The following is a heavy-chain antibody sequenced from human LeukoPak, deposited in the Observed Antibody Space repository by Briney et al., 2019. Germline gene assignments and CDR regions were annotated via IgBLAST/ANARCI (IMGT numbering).Heavy chain of an antibody. Sequence: SETLSLTCAVYGGSFSGYYWSWIRQPPGKGLEWIGEINHSGSTNYNPSLKSRVTISVDTSKNQFSLKLSSVTAADTAVYYCAGGLFEQWPSPMDVWGKGTTVTVSS. CDR3: AGGLFEQWPSPMDV. CDR1: GGSFSGYY. CDR2: INHSGST. V-gene: IGHV4-34*01. D-gene: IGHD6-19*01. J-gene: IGHJ6*03.